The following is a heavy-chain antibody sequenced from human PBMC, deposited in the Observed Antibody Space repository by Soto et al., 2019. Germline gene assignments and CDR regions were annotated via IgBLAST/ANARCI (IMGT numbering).Heavy chain of an antibody. D-gene: IGHD3-22*01. CDR1: GYSFTSYW. V-gene: IGHV5-51*01. CDR3: ARHPPYYYDSSGYPSWFDP. J-gene: IGHJ5*02. CDR2: IYPGDSDT. Sequence: GESLKISCKGSGYSFTSYWIGWVRQMPGKGLEWMGIIYPGDSDTRYSPSFQGQVTISADKSISTAYLQWSSLKASDTAMYYCARHPPYYYDSSGYPSWFDPWGQGTLVTVSS.